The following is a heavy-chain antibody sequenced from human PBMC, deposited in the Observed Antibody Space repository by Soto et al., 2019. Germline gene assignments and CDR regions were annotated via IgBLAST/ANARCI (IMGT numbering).Heavy chain of an antibody. CDR1: GFDFSNFV. CDR3: AREARDEWIDYYCYGMEV. J-gene: IGHJ6*02. CDR2: TWHAGSHE. D-gene: IGHD3-3*01. V-gene: IGHV3-33*01. Sequence: QVQLVESGGGVVQPGRSLTLSCAASGFDFSNFVMHWVRQAPGKGLECVAVTWHAGSHEYYGDSVQGRFTISRDNSKHVLNLRMNRLRAEETAVYYCAREARDEWIDYYCYGMEVWSHGTTVTISS.